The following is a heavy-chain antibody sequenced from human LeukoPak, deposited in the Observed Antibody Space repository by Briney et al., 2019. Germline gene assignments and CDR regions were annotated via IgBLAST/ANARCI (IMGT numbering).Heavy chain of an antibody. J-gene: IGHJ4*02. CDR1: GFTFSTYA. V-gene: IGHV3-23*01. Sequence: PGGSLRLSCAASGFTFSTYAMSWVGQAPGKGLDGVSIIRGSSSNPYYADSVRGRFTISRDNSKNTLYLQMNSLRAEDTALYYCAKDSGNSFFDYWGQGTLVTVSS. CDR2: IRGSSSNP. D-gene: IGHD2-15*01. CDR3: AKDSGNSFFDY.